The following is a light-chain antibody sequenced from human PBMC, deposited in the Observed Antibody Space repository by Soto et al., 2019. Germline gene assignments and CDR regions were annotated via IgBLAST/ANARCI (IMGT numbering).Light chain of an antibody. CDR3: SSYAGSNTWV. CDR2: EVS. Sequence: QSALTQPPSASGSPGQSVTISCTGTSSDVGGYNCVSWYQHHPGTAPKFMIYEVSKRPSGVPARFSGSKSDSTASLTVSGLQAEDEADYYCSSYAGSNTWVFGGGTKLTVL. J-gene: IGLJ3*02. CDR1: SSDVGGYNC. V-gene: IGLV2-8*01.